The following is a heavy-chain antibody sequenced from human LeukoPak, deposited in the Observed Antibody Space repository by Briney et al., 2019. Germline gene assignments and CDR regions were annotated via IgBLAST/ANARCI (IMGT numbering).Heavy chain of an antibody. J-gene: IGHJ3*02. CDR1: GFTFSSYS. V-gene: IGHV3-21*01. CDR2: ISSSSSYI. D-gene: IGHD1-26*01. CDR3: ARTPWELDAFDI. Sequence: PEGSLRLSCAASGFTFSSYSMNWVRQAPGKGLEWVSSISSSSSYIYYADSVKGRFTISRDNAKNSLYLQMNSLRAEDTAVYYCARTPWELDAFDIWGQGTMVTVSS.